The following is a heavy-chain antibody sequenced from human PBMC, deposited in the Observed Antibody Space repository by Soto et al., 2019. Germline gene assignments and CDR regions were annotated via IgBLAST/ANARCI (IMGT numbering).Heavy chain of an antibody. J-gene: IGHJ5*02. CDR1: GFTFSSYA. CDR3: AKIIAVATIPNWFDP. D-gene: IGHD6-19*01. Sequence: GGSLRLSCAASGFTFSSYAMRWVRQAPGKGLEWVAAIRGSGGSTYYADSVKGRFTISRDNSKNTLYLQMNSLRAEDTAVYYCAKIIAVATIPNWFDPWGQGTLVTVSS. CDR2: IRGSGGST. V-gene: IGHV3-23*01.